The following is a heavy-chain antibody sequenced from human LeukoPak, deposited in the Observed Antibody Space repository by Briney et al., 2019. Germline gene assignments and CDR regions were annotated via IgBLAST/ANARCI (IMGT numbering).Heavy chain of an antibody. CDR2: ISGYNGNT. D-gene: IGHD3-3*01. V-gene: IGHV1-18*01. CDR3: ARANMVFGVDIEQNWFDL. J-gene: IGHJ5*02. Sequence: ASVKVSCKASGDTFNRHGINWVRQAPGQGLEWMGWISGYNGNTNYERKVQGRVTLTRDASTRTAYMELRNLRSDDTAVYFCARANMVFGVDIEQNWFDLWGQGTRVIVSS. CDR1: GDTFNRHG.